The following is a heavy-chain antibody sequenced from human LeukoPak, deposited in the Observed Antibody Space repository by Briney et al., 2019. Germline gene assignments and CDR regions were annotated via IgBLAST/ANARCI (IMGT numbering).Heavy chain of an antibody. D-gene: IGHD3-3*01. J-gene: IGHJ4*02. CDR3: ARPRTYYDFWRGYPPFDY. Sequence: SVTVSCTASGGTFSNYAISWVRQAPGQGLEWMGGIITNYGTTNYAQKYQGRVAITADESTTTVYMELSSLRSEDTAVYYCARPRTYYDFWRGYPPFDYWGQGTLVTVSS. CDR2: IITNYGTT. CDR1: GGTFSNYA. V-gene: IGHV1-69*13.